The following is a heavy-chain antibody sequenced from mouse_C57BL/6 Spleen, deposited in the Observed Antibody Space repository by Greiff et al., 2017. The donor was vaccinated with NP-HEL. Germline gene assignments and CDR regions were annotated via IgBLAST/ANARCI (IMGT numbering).Heavy chain of an antibody. V-gene: IGHV1-15*01. CDR2: IDPETGGT. D-gene: IGHD4-1*01. Sequence: VQLQQSGAELVRPGASVTLSCKASGYTFTDYEMHWVKQTPVHGLEWIGAIDPETGGTAYNQKFKGKAILTADKSSSTAYMELRSLTSEDSAVCYCTRSPGFYAMDYWGQGTSVTVSS. CDR1: GYTFTDYE. CDR3: TRSPGFYAMDY. J-gene: IGHJ4*01.